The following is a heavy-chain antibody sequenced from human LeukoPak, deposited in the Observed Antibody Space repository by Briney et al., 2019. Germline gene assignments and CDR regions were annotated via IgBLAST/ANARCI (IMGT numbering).Heavy chain of an antibody. CDR3: ARRGYYDSSGYDY. D-gene: IGHD3-22*01. CDR1: GFTFSSYA. J-gene: IGHJ4*02. Sequence: GGSLRLSCAVSGFTFSSYAMSWVRQAPGKGLEWVSAISGSGGGTFYADSVKGRFTISRDNAKNSLYLQINSLRGEDTAIYYCARRGYYDSSGYDYWGQGTLVTVSS. CDR2: ISGSGGGT. V-gene: IGHV3-23*01.